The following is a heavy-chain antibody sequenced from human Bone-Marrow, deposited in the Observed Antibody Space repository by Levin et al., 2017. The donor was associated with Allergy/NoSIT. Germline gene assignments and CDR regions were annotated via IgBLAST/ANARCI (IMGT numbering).Heavy chain of an antibody. J-gene: IGHJ1*01. CDR2: ISYDGSNK. Sequence: GGSLRLSCAASGFTFSSFGMHWVRQAPGKGLEWVAVISYDGSNKYSGDSVKGRFTISRDNSKNTLYLQMNSLRAEDTAVYYCAKDSGKWQRPPDGFGYFQHWGQGTLVTVSS. D-gene: IGHD5-12*01. CDR3: AKDSGKWQRPPDGFGYFQH. CDR1: GFTFSSFG. V-gene: IGHV3-30*18.